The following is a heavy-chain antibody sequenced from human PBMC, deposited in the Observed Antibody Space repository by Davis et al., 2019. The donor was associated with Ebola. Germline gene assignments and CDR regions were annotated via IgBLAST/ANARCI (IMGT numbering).Heavy chain of an antibody. Sequence: PGGSLRLSCAASGFTFISYWMSWVRQAPGKGLEWVANIKQDGSEKYYVDSVKGRFTISRDNAKNSLYLQMNSLRAEDTAVYYCARVRIAGDRGDYWGQGTLVTVSS. CDR3: ARVRIAGDRGDY. D-gene: IGHD6-13*01. CDR2: IKQDGSEK. V-gene: IGHV3-7*01. J-gene: IGHJ4*02. CDR1: GFTFISYW.